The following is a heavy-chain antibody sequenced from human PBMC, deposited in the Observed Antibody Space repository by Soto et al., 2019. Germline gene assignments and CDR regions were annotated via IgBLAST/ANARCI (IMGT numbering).Heavy chain of an antibody. Sequence: QVQLVESGGGVVQPGRSLRLSCAASGFTFSSYGMHWVRQAPGKGLEWVAVISYDGSNKYYADSVKGRFTISRDNSKNTLYLQMNSLRAEDTAVYYCAKDGAHSSGLVMDVWGQGTTVTVSS. J-gene: IGHJ6*02. CDR2: ISYDGSNK. CDR1: GFTFSSYG. D-gene: IGHD6-19*01. V-gene: IGHV3-30*18. CDR3: AKDGAHSSGLVMDV.